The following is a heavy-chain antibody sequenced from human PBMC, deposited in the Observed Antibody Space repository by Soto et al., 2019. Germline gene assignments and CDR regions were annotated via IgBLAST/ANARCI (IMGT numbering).Heavy chain of an antibody. CDR2: IYPGDSDT. CDR3: ARLRYPGPLNAFDI. J-gene: IGHJ3*02. Sequence: GESLKISCKASGYSLTSYWIAWVRQMPGKGLEWMGIIYPGDSDTRYSPFFQGQVIISAEKSISTAYLQWSSLKASDTAMYYCARLRYPGPLNAFDIWGQGTMVTVSS. V-gene: IGHV5-51*01. CDR1: GYSLTSYW. D-gene: IGHD2-15*01.